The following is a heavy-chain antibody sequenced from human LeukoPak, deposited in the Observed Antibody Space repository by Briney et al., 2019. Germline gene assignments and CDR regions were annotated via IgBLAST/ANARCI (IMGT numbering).Heavy chain of an antibody. Sequence: SVKVSCKASGGTFSSYAISWVRQAPGQGLEWMGRIIPILGIANYAQKFQGRVTITADKSTSTAYMELSSLRSEDTAVYYCATDGGPTLMDPYPDYWGQGTLVTVSS. CDR3: ATDGGPTLMDPYPDY. J-gene: IGHJ4*02. V-gene: IGHV1-69*04. D-gene: IGHD5-24*01. CDR2: IIPILGIA. CDR1: GGTFSSYA.